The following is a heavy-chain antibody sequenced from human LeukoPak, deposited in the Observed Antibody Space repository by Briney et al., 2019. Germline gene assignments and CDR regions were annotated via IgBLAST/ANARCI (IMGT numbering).Heavy chain of an antibody. D-gene: IGHD4-17*01. Sequence: ASVKVSCKASASTFSTYAIHWVRQAPGQGLEWMGWMNPNSGNTGYAQKFQGRVTITRNTSISTAYMELSSLRSEDTAVYYCARGQTAVTTSYYYYYYMDVWGKGTTVTVSS. V-gene: IGHV1-8*01. CDR1: ASTFSTYA. CDR3: ARGQTAVTTSYYYYYYMDV. J-gene: IGHJ6*03. CDR2: MNPNSGNT.